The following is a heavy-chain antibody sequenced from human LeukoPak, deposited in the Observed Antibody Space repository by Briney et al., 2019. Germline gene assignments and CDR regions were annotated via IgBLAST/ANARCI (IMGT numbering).Heavy chain of an antibody. J-gene: IGHJ6*03. CDR3: ARGLGPQDSYYMDV. CDR1: GASVGSAGYY. V-gene: IGHV4-61*08. D-gene: IGHD3-16*01. Sequence: SETLSLTCTVSGASVGSAGYYWSWIRQPPGGGLEWIGYVYYIANTNYNPSLKSRVTMSVNPSKNQFSLKLNSVTAADTAMYYCARGLGPQDSYYMDVWGKGTTVTVSS. CDR2: VYYIANT.